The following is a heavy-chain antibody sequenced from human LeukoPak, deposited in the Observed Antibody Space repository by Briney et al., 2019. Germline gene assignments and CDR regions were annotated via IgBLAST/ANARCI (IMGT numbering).Heavy chain of an antibody. D-gene: IGHD2-15*01. V-gene: IGHV4-31*03. CDR3: ARVLESGGSCFFDY. CDR2: IYHSGSA. J-gene: IGHJ4*02. CDR1: GVSISSGGNY. Sequence: SETLSLTCTVSGVSISSGGNYWSWVRQHPGKGLEWIGYIYHSGSAYYDPSLKSRVTISIDTSKSQFSLRLSSVTAADTAVYYCARVLESGGSCFFDYWGQGILVTVSS.